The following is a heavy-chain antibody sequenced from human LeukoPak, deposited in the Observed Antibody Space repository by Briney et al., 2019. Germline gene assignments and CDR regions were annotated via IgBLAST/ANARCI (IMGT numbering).Heavy chain of an antibody. Sequence: SETLSLTCTVSGGSISNYYWSWIRQPPGKGLEWIGYIYHSGSTNYNPSLKSRVTISVDTSKIQFSLKLSSVTAADTAVYYCARPPPRFGEPTGAFDIWGQGTMVTVSS. D-gene: IGHD3-10*01. CDR2: IYHSGST. CDR1: GGSISNYY. CDR3: ARPPPRFGEPTGAFDI. J-gene: IGHJ3*02. V-gene: IGHV4-59*01.